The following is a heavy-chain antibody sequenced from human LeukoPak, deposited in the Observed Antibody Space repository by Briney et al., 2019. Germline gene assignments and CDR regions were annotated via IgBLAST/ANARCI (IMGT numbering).Heavy chain of an antibody. J-gene: IGHJ4*02. V-gene: IGHV4-59*01. CDR3: ARSYSRDILTGG. D-gene: IGHD3-9*01. CDR1: GGSISSYY. Sequence: SETLSLTCTVSGGSISSYYWSWIRQPPGKGLEWIGYIYYSGSTNYNPSLKSRVTISVDTSKNQFSLKLSSVTAADTAVYYCARSYSRDILTGGWGQGTLVTVSS. CDR2: IYYSGST.